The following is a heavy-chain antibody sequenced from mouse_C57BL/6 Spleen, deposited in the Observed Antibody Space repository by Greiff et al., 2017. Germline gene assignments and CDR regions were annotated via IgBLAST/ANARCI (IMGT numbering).Heavy chain of an antibody. D-gene: IGHD1-1*01. J-gene: IGHJ1*03. Sequence: VKLQQPGAELVRPGSSVKLSCKASGYTFTSYWMHWVKQRPIQGLEWIGNIDPSDSETHYNQKFKDKATLTVDKSSSTAYMQLSSLTSEDSAVYYCASYYYVGGWYFDVWGTGTTVTVSS. V-gene: IGHV1-52*01. CDR1: GYTFTSYW. CDR2: IDPSDSET. CDR3: ASYYYVGGWYFDV.